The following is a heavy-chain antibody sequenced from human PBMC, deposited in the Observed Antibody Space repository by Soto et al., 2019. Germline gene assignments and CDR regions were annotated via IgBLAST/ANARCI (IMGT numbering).Heavy chain of an antibody. Sequence: ASETLSLTCTVSGGSISSYYWSWIRQPPGKGLEWIGYIYYSGSTNYNPSLKSRVTISVDTSKNQFSLKLSSVTAADTAVYYCARGGTTPLDYWGQGTLVTVSS. V-gene: IGHV4-59*01. CDR3: ARGGTTPLDY. J-gene: IGHJ4*02. CDR2: IYYSGST. D-gene: IGHD4-17*01. CDR1: GGSISSYY.